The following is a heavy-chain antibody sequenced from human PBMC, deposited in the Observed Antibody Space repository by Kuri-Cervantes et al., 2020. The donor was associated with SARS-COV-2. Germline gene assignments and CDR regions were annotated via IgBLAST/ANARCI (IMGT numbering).Heavy chain of an antibody. Sequence: GESLKISCAASGFTFSSYSMNWVRQAPGKGLEWVAVISYDGSNKYYADSVKGRFTISRDNSKNTLYLQMNSLRAEDTAVYYCASGGLGVRRGYSYGFGYWGQGTLVTVSS. V-gene: IGHV3-30*03. CDR2: ISYDGSNK. CDR3: ASGGLGVRRGYSYGFGY. CDR1: GFTFSSYS. J-gene: IGHJ4*02. D-gene: IGHD5-18*01.